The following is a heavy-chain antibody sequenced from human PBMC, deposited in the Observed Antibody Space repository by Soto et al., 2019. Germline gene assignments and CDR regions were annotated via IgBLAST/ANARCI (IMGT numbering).Heavy chain of an antibody. J-gene: IGHJ6*02. Sequence: PGGSLRLSCAVSGFTFSNYYIHWVRQAPGKGLEWVSSIRSGRDTFYADSLKGRFSISRDDATSSVSLQMNSLRGEDTAVYFCAREETAWPLAYGLDVWGQGTTVTVSS. CDR3: AREETAWPLAYGLDV. CDR2: IRSGRDT. CDR1: GFTFSNYY. D-gene: IGHD2-21*02. V-gene: IGHV3-21*01.